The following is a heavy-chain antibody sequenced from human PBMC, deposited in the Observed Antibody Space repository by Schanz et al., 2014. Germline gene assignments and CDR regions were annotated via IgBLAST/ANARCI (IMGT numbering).Heavy chain of an antibody. J-gene: IGHJ4*02. Sequence: QVQLVQSGAEVKKPGASVKVSCKASGYTFTRHYMHWVRQAPGQGLEWMGIIHSTGGTTSHAQKFQGRVTMTRDTSTSTVYMELSSLRSEDTAVYYCARDRDQWDGNFCDFWGQGTLVTVSS. CDR2: IHSTGGTT. V-gene: IGHV1-46*01. CDR1: GYTFTRHY. D-gene: IGHD1-26*01. CDR3: ARDRDQWDGNFCDF.